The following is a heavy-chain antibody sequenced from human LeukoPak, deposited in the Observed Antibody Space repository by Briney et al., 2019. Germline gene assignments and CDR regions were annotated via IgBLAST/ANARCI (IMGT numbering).Heavy chain of an antibody. V-gene: IGHV3-30*04. Sequence: PGGSLRLSCAASGFTFSSYAMHWVRQAPGKGLEWVAVISYDGSNKYYADSVKGRFTISRDNSKNTLYLQMNSLRAEDTAVYYCAREGPRITMVRGVILDTYYMDVWGKGTTVTVSS. CDR3: AREGPRITMVRGVILDTYYMDV. CDR1: GFTFSSYA. CDR2: ISYDGSNK. J-gene: IGHJ6*03. D-gene: IGHD3-10*01.